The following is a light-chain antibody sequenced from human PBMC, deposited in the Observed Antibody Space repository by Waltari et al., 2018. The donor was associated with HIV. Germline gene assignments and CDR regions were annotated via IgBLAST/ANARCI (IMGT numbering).Light chain of an antibody. J-gene: IGLJ3*02. CDR2: QDS. CDR1: KLGDKY. Sequence: SYELTQPPSVSVSPGQTASITCSGDKLGDKYACWYQQKPGQSPVLVIYQDSKRPSGIPERFSGSNSGNTATLTISGVQAEDEADYYCESADSSLWVFGGGTKLTVL. V-gene: IGLV3-1*01. CDR3: ESADSSLWV.